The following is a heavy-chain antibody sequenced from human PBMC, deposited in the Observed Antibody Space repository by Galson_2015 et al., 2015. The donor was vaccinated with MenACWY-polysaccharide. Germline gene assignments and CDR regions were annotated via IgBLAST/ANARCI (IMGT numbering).Heavy chain of an antibody. CDR1: GFSFKTYA. Sequence: SLRLSCAASGFSFKTYAMGWVRQAPGKGLEWVSRISHSGDKTYLPDSVKGRFTISRDNSRTTVFLQMNSLRAEDTAVYYCVAGDTWGDYWGQGTLVIVSS. V-gene: IGHV3-23*01. D-gene: IGHD2-21*02. CDR3: VAGDTWGDY. J-gene: IGHJ4*02. CDR2: ISHSGDKT.